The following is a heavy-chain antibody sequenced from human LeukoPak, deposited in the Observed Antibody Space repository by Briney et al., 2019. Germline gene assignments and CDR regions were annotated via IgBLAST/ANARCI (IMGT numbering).Heavy chain of an antibody. V-gene: IGHV4-39*07. D-gene: IGHD3-3*01. J-gene: IGHJ4*02. CDR2: IYTSGST. Sequence: PSETLSLTCTVSGGSISSSSYYWGWIRQPPGKGLEWIGRIYTSGSTNYNPSLKSRVTMSVDTSKNQFSLKLSSVTAADTAVYYCAGSQDYDFWSGYFDYWGQGTLVTVSS. CDR1: GGSISSSSYY. CDR3: AGSQDYDFWSGYFDY.